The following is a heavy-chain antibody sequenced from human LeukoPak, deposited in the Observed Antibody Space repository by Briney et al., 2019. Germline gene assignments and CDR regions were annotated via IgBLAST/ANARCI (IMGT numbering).Heavy chain of an antibody. V-gene: IGHV3-48*04. Sequence: PGGSLRLSCAASGFTFSSYSMNWVRQAPGKGLEWVSYISSSSSTIYYADSVKGRFTISRDNAKNSLYLQMNSLRAEDTAVYYCARGPSTVTTLADAFDIWGQGTMVTVSS. CDR1: GFTFSSYS. CDR3: ARGPSTVTTLADAFDI. J-gene: IGHJ3*02. D-gene: IGHD4-17*01. CDR2: ISSSSSTI.